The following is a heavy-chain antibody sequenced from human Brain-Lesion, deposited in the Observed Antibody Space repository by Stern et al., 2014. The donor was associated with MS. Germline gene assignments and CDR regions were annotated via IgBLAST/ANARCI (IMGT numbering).Heavy chain of an antibody. J-gene: IGHJ5*02. D-gene: IGHD2/OR15-2a*01. Sequence: VQLVESGGGVVKPGRPLRLSCVVSGFTFGSCAMRWGRQAPGKGLEWVAVVSYDGGNKYYADSVKGRFTIFRDNSQNTLYMQMSSLRPEDTAVYYCAKDRQYLTYFFDHWGQGSLVTVSS. V-gene: IGHV3-30*18. CDR1: GFTFGSCA. CDR2: VSYDGGNK. CDR3: AKDRQYLTYFFDH.